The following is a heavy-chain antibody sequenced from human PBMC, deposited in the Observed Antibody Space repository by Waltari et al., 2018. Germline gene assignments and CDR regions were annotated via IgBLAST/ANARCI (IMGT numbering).Heavy chain of an antibody. CDR1: GFTFRRYA. D-gene: IGHD3-10*01. CDR2: ISYDGSNK. Sequence: QVQLVESGGWVVQPGRSLRLSCAASGFTFRRYAMHLVSHAPGKGLEWVAVISYDGSNKYYADAVKGRFTISRDNSKNTLYLQMNSLRAEDTAVYYCARDSITMVRDPEGYFDYWGQGTLVTVSS. V-gene: IGHV3-30*01. CDR3: ARDSITMVRDPEGYFDY. J-gene: IGHJ4*02.